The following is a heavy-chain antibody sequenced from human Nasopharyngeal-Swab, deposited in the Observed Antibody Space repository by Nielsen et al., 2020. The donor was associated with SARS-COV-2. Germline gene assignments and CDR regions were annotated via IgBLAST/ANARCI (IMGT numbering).Heavy chain of an antibody. CDR1: GFTFSSYS. J-gene: IGHJ4*02. D-gene: IGHD2-8*01. Sequence: GESLEISCAASGFTFSSYSMNWVRQAPGKGLEWVSSISSSSSYIYYADSVKGRFTISRDNAKNSLYLQMNSLRAEDTAVYYCARAEGGLYAPDYWGQGTLVTVSS. V-gene: IGHV3-21*01. CDR3: ARAEGGLYAPDY. CDR2: ISSSSSYI.